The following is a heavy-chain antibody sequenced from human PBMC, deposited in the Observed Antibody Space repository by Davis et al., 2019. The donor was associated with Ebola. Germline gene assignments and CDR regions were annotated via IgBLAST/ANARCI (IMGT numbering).Heavy chain of an antibody. J-gene: IGHJ4*02. CDR3: ARSWGLDSVDY. CDR2: INHSGST. D-gene: IGHD7-27*01. V-gene: IGHV4-61*08. Sequence: PSETLSLTCTVSGGSISSGGYYWSWIRQPPGKGLEWIGEINHSGSTNYNPSLKSRVTISVDTSKNQFSLKLSSVTAADTAVYYCARSWGLDSVDYWGQGTLVTVSS. CDR1: GGSISSGGYY.